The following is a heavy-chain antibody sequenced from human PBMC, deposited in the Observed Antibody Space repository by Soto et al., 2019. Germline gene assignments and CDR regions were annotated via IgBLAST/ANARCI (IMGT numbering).Heavy chain of an antibody. Sequence: QLQLRESGPGLVKPSETLSLTCTVSGGSISSSRYYWGWIRQPPGKGPEWVGSISNSGTTYYNPSLKSRVTISVDTSENQFSLKLSSVTAADTAVYYCGGHFALDYGAGTMGPYVVWGQGTMVIVYS. V-gene: IGHV4-39*01. D-gene: IGHD3-10*01. CDR3: GGHFALDYGAGTMGPYVV. J-gene: IGHJ3*01. CDR1: GGSISSSRYY. CDR2: ISNSGTT.